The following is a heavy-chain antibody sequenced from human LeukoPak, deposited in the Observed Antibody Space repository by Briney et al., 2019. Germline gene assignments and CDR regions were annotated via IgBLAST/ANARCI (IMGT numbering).Heavy chain of an antibody. J-gene: IGHJ4*02. Sequence: GASVKVSCKASGYTFTGYYMHWVRQAPGQGLEWMGWINPNSGGTNYAQKFQGRVTMTRDTSISTAYMELSRLRSDDTAVYYCARGKGHGDYVWGSYRYTGDYFDYWGQGTLVTVSS. CDR3: ARGKGHGDYVWGSYRYTGDYFDY. V-gene: IGHV1-2*02. CDR2: INPNSGGT. D-gene: IGHD3-16*02. CDR1: GYTFTGYY.